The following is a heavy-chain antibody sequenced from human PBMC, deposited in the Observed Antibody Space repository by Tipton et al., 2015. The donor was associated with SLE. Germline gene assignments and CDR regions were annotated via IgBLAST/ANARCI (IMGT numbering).Heavy chain of an antibody. Sequence: GLVKPSETLSLTCTVSGGSMSSYYWNWIRQAPGKGLEWVGYVYYSGSTKYNPSLKSRVTISIDTSKSQFSLNLSSVTAADTAVYYCARQGTGFGSGRDDYWGQGILVTVSS. J-gene: IGHJ4*02. CDR3: ARQGTGFGSGRDDY. CDR1: GGSMSSYY. CDR2: VYYSGST. V-gene: IGHV4-59*01. D-gene: IGHD1-14*01.